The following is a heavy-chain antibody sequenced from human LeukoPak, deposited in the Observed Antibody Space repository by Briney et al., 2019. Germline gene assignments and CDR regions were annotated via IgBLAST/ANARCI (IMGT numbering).Heavy chain of an antibody. D-gene: IGHD5-18*01. Sequence: SGTLSLTCTVSGGSISSYYWSWIRQPPGKGLEWIGYIYYSGSTNYNPSLKSRVTISVDTSKNQFSLKLSSVAAADTAVYYCARDSQRVQLWSDAFDIWGQGTMVTVSS. J-gene: IGHJ3*02. CDR1: GGSISSYY. CDR3: ARDSQRVQLWSDAFDI. V-gene: IGHV4-59*01. CDR2: IYYSGST.